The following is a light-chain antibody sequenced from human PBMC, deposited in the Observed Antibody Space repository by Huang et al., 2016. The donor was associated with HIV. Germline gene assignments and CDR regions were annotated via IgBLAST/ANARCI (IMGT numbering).Light chain of an antibody. J-gene: IGKJ4*01. CDR1: QNIGRY. CDR2: AAS. CDR3: QQSYSTPQLA. Sequence: DIQMTQSPSSLSASVGDRVTITCRASQNIGRYLYWYQQKPGKAPNLLIYAASTLQSGVPSRFSGSGSGTDFTLTISGLQPEDFASYYCQQSYSTPQLAFGGGTKVEIK. V-gene: IGKV1-39*01.